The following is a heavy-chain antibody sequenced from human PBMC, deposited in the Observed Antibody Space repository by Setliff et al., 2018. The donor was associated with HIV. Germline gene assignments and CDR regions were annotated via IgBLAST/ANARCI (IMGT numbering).Heavy chain of an antibody. D-gene: IGHD3-3*01. J-gene: IGHJ4*02. V-gene: IGHV1-18*01. CDR3: ARLRGLTIFGVPEGPFDY. CDR2: ISAYNGNT. CDR1: GYTFTSYG. Sequence: ASVKVSCKASGYTFTSYGTSWVRQAPGQGLEWMGWISAYNGNTNYAQKLQGRVTMTTDTSTSTAYMELRSLRSDDTAVYYCARLRGLTIFGVPEGPFDYWGQGTLVTVSS.